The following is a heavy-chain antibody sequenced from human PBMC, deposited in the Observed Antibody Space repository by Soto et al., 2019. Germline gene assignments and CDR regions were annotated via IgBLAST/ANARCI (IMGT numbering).Heavy chain of an antibody. CDR2: IDPDGSQK. CDR3: ARDMGPSGAYGY. Sequence: EVQLVDSGGDLVQPGGSLRLSCAASGFTFSTYWMSWVRQAPGKGLEWVANIDPDGSQKYYVDSVKGRFTISRDNAKNSLYLQMNSLRAEDTAVYYCARDMGPSGAYGYWGQGPLVTVS. J-gene: IGHJ4*02. V-gene: IGHV3-7*03. D-gene: IGHD1-26*01. CDR1: GFTFSTYW.